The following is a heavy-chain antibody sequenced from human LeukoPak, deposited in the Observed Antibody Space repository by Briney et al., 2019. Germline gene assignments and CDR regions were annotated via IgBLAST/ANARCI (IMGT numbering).Heavy chain of an antibody. CDR1: GFTFSSYG. CDR3: AKGYSYGYYAEYFQH. J-gene: IGHJ1*01. Sequence: GRSLRLSCAASGFTFSSYGMHWVRQAPGKGLEWVAVISYDGSNKYYADSVKGRFTISRDNSKNTLYLQMNSLRAEDTAVYYCAKGYSYGYYAEYFQHWGQGTLVTVSS. V-gene: IGHV3-30*18. D-gene: IGHD5-18*01. CDR2: ISYDGSNK.